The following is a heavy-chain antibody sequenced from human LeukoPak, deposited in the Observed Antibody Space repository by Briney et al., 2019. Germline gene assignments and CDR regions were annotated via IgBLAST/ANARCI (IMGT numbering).Heavy chain of an antibody. CDR1: GGTFSSYA. CDR2: IIPIFGTA. D-gene: IGHD1-1*01. V-gene: IGHV1-69*05. J-gene: IGHJ4*02. Sequence: GASVKVSCEASGGTFSSYAISWVRQAPGQGLEWMGGIIPIFGTANYAQKFQGRVTITTDESTSTAYMELSSLRSEDTAVYYCAREGPSTTGGDWGQGTLVTVSS. CDR3: AREGPSTTGGD.